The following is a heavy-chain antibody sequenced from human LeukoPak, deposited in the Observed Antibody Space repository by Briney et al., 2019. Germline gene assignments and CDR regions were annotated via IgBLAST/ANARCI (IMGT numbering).Heavy chain of an antibody. Sequence: GESLKISCKGSGYSFTSYWIGWVRQMPGKGLEWMGITYPGDSDTRYSPSFQGQVTISADKSISTAYLQWSSLKASDTAMYYCASIGYSYGVTPEYYFDYWGQGTLVTVSS. CDR3: ASIGYSYGVTPEYYFDY. J-gene: IGHJ4*02. V-gene: IGHV5-51*01. D-gene: IGHD5-18*01. CDR2: TYPGDSDT. CDR1: GYSFTSYW.